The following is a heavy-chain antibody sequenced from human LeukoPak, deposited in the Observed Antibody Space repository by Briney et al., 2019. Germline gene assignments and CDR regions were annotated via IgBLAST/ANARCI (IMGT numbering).Heavy chain of an antibody. CDR1: GGTFSSYA. J-gene: IGHJ5*02. CDR3: AREVPAGNWFDP. D-gene: IGHD2-2*01. V-gene: IGHV1-69*05. CDR2: IIPIFGTA. Sequence: ASVKVSCKASGGTFSSYAISRVRQAPGQGLEWMGGIIPIFGTANYAQKFQGRVTITTDESTSTAYMELSSLRSEDTAVYYCAREVPAGNWFDPWGQGTLVTASS.